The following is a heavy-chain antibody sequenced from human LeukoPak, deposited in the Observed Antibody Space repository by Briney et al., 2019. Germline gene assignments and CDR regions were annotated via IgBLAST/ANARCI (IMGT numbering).Heavy chain of an antibody. CDR1: GFTLSSYS. J-gene: IGHJ4*02. V-gene: IGHV3-30*18. Sequence: GGSLRLSCTASGFTLSSYSINWVRQAPGKGLEWVAVISYDGSNKYYADSVKGRFTISRDNSKNTLYLQMNSLRAEDTAVYYCAKDLAFTAGKEYWGQGTLVTVSS. CDR3: AKDLAFTAGKEY. D-gene: IGHD2-15*01. CDR2: ISYDGSNK.